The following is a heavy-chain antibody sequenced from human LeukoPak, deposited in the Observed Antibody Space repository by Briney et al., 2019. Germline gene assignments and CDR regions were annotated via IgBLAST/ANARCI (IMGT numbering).Heavy chain of an antibody. CDR2: INPNSGVT. Sequence: GASVKVSCKASRYTFTGYYMHWVRQAPGQGLEWMGWINPNSGVTDYAQNFQGRVTMTRDTSISTAYVELSRLRSDDTAVYYCARGKREGYTYGRYYFDYWGQGTLVTVSS. CDR1: RYTFTGYY. CDR3: ARGKREGYTYGRYYFDY. J-gene: IGHJ4*02. V-gene: IGHV1-2*02. D-gene: IGHD5-18*01.